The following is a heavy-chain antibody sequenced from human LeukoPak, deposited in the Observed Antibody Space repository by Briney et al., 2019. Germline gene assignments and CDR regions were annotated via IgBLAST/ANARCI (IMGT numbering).Heavy chain of an antibody. CDR2: IYSSGST. CDR1: GGSISSSSYY. CDR3: ARGPYKHRHYGSGSYYIAHFDY. D-gene: IGHD3-10*01. J-gene: IGHJ4*02. Sequence: SETLSLTCTVSGGSISSSSYYWGWIRQPPGKGLEWIGSIYSSGSTYYNPSLKSRVTISVDTSKNQFSLKLSSVTAADTAVYYCARGPYKHRHYGSGSYYIAHFDYWGQGTLVTVSS. V-gene: IGHV4-39*07.